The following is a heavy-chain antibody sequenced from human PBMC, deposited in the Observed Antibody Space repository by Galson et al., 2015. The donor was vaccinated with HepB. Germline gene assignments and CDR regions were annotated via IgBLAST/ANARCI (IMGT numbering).Heavy chain of an antibody. J-gene: IGHJ5*02. CDR2: INHSGST. CDR1: GGSFSGYY. CDR3: AREDTGITGTGPPQAKRPKNWFDP. V-gene: IGHV4-34*01. D-gene: IGHD1-7*01. Sequence: ETLSLTCAVYGGSFSGYYWSWIRQPPGKGLEWIGEINHSGSTNYNPSLKSRVTISVDTSKNQFSLKLSSVTAADTAVYYCAREDTGITGTGPPQAKRPKNWFDPWGQGTLVTVSS.